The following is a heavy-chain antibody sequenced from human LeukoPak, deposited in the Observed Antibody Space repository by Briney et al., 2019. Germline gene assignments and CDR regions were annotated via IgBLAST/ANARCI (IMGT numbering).Heavy chain of an antibody. CDR3: ARDNPIITSAWFDP. CDR2: INPNSGGT. D-gene: IGHD3-22*01. J-gene: IGHJ5*02. Sequence: ASVKVSCKASGYTFTGYYMHWVRQAPGQGLEWMGRINPNSGGTNYAQKFQGRVTMTRDTSISTAYMELSRLRSDDTAVYYCARDNPIITSAWFDPWGQGTLVTVSS. CDR1: GYTFTGYY. V-gene: IGHV1-2*02.